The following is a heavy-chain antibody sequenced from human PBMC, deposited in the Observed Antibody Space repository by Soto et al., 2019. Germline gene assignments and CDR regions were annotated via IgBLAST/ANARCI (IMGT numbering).Heavy chain of an antibody. Sequence: ASVKVSCKASGYTFTSYYMHWVRQAPGQGLEWMGIINPSGGSTSYAQKFQGRVTMTRDTSTSTVYMELSSLRSEDAAVYYCARETQLLCVGYWGQGTLVTVSS. V-gene: IGHV1-46*01. CDR3: ARETQLLCVGY. D-gene: IGHD3-10*02. J-gene: IGHJ4*02. CDR1: GYTFTSYY. CDR2: INPSGGST.